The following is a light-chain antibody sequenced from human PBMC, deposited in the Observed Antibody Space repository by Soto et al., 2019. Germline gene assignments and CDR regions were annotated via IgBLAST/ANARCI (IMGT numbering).Light chain of an antibody. Sequence: EIVLTQSPATLSLSPRERATLSCRTSQSVSSYFAWYQQKPGRAPRLLIYDASNRATGIPARFIGSGSRTDFTLTISSLEPEDFAVYYCQQRSNWPITFGQGTRLEIK. J-gene: IGKJ5*01. V-gene: IGKV3-11*01. CDR1: QSVSSY. CDR3: QQRSNWPIT. CDR2: DAS.